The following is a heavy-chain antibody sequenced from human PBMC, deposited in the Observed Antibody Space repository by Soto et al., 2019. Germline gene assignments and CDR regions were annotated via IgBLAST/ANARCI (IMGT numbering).Heavy chain of an antibody. J-gene: IGHJ5*01. D-gene: IGHD6-13*01. V-gene: IGHV3-23*01. CDR1: GFSFSNYA. Sequence: EVQLLESGGGLVQPGGSLRLSCEASGFSFSNYAMSWVRQTPGKGLEWVSGISATGYATFYAESVKGRFTISRDNSKNNLYVQMNDLRGDDTATYYCAKDRLDRAPAGWVDCWGQGALVTVSS. CDR2: ISATGYAT. CDR3: AKDRLDRAPAGWVDC.